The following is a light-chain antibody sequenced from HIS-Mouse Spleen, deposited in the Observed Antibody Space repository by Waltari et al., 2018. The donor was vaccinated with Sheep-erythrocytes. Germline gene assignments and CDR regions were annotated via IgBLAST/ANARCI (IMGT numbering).Light chain of an antibody. Sequence: QSALTQPRSVSGSPGPSVTISCTGTSSYVAGYNYVSAYQPHPGKAPTLMIYDVSKRPSGVPDRFSGSKSGNTASLTISGLQAEDEADYYCCSYAGSYTLGNYVFGTGTKVTVL. CDR1: SSYVAGYNY. J-gene: IGLJ1*01. CDR3: CSYAGSYTLGNYV. CDR2: DVS. V-gene: IGLV2-11*01.